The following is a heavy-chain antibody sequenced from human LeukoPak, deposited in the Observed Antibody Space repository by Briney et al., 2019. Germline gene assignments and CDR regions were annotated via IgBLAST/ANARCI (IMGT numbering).Heavy chain of an antibody. CDR2: MKSKTNGGTT. CDR3: TTAPDTSDY. J-gene: IGHJ4*02. CDR1: GFTFSSAW. Sequence: PGGSLRLSCAASGFTFSSAWMGWVRQAPGKGLEWIGRMKSKTNGGTTDYATAVKGRFTFSRDDSKSTLYLQMDSLKTEDTAVYYCTTAPDTSDYWGQGTLVTVSS. V-gene: IGHV3-15*01. D-gene: IGHD5-18*01.